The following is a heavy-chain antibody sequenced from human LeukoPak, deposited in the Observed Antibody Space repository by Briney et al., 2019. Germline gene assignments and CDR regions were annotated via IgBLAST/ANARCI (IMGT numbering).Heavy chain of an antibody. Sequence: SETLSLTCTVSGGSISSCSAYWNWIRQPAGKGLEWIGHIYATKNTNYSPSLKSLVNMSADTSKNQFSLKLPPVTAADTAVYHCERGRITMIRGIIISGYFDYWGQGALVTVSS. CDR2: IYATKNT. D-gene: IGHD3-10*01. V-gene: IGHV4-61*09. CDR3: ERGRITMIRGIIISGYFDY. J-gene: IGHJ4*02. CDR1: GGSISSCSAY.